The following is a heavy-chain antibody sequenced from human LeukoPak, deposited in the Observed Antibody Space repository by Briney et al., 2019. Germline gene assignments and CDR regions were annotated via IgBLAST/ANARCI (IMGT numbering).Heavy chain of an antibody. CDR2: IYYSGSA. J-gene: IGHJ3*02. CDR1: GGSISSSSYY. V-gene: IGHV4-39*07. CDR3: ARRGHIAAARNDAFDI. Sequence: PSETLSLTCTVSGGSISSSSYYWGWIRQPPGKGLEWIGSIYYSGSAYYNPSLKSRVTISVDTSKNQFSLKLSSVTAADTAVYYCARRGHIAAARNDAFDIWGQGTMVTVSS. D-gene: IGHD6-13*01.